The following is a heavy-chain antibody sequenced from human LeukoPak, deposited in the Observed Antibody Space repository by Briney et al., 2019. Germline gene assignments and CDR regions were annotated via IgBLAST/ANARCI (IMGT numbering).Heavy chain of an antibody. D-gene: IGHD1-26*01. CDR2: LSGSGDST. CDR1: GFTFSSYA. V-gene: IGHV3-23*01. J-gene: IGHJ4*02. CDR3: ATPYPYSGSYPPDY. Sequence: GGSLRLSCAASGFTFSSYAMSWVRQAPGKGLEGVSGLSGSGDSTYYADSVKGRLTISRDNSKNTLYLQMNSLRAEDTAVYYCATPYPYSGSYPPDYWGQGTLVTVSS.